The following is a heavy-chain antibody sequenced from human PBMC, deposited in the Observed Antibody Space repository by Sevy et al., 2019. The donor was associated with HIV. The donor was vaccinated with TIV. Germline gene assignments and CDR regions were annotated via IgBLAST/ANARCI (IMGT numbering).Heavy chain of an antibody. Sequence: ASVKVSCKASGGTFSSYAISWVRQAPGQGLEWMGGIIPIFGTANYAQKFQGRVTITADESTSTAYMELSSLRSEDTAVYYCARVYNWNYGVNYYYGMDVWGQGATVTVSS. D-gene: IGHD1-7*01. V-gene: IGHV1-69*13. CDR2: IIPIFGTA. J-gene: IGHJ6*02. CDR3: ARVYNWNYGVNYYYGMDV. CDR1: GGTFSSYA.